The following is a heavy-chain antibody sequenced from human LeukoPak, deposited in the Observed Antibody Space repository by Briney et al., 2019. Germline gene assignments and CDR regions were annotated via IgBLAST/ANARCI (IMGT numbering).Heavy chain of an antibody. CDR2: ISGSGGTT. J-gene: IGHJ4*02. CDR3: AKVQMRYCSGGSCHPFDY. V-gene: IGHV3-23*01. CDR1: GFTFDDYA. D-gene: IGHD2-15*01. Sequence: GGSLRLSCAASGFTFDDYAMHWVRHAPGKGLEWVSGISGSGGTTYYADSVKGRFTISRDNSKNTLYLQMNSLRAEDTAVYYCAKVQMRYCSGGSCHPFDYWGQGTLVTVSS.